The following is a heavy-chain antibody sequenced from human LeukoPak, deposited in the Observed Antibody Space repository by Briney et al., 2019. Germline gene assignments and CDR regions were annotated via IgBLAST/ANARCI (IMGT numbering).Heavy chain of an antibody. CDR2: IWYDGSNK. Sequence: GGSLRLSCAASGFTFSSYSMHWVRQAPGKGLEWVAVIWYDGSNKYYADSVKGRFTISRDNSKNTLYLQMNSLRAEDTAVYYCAKVETAAAATLRGFDYWGQGTLVTVSS. V-gene: IGHV3-33*06. CDR1: GFTFSSYS. CDR3: AKVETAAAATLRGFDY. J-gene: IGHJ4*02. D-gene: IGHD6-13*01.